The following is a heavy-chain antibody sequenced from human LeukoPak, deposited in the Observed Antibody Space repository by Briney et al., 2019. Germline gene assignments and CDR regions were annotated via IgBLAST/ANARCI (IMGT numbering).Heavy chain of an antibody. CDR3: TRLEGVAYGMDV. CDR1: GFTFSGSA. V-gene: IGHV3-73*01. J-gene: IGHJ6*02. Sequence: GGSLRLSCAASGFTFSGSAVHWVRQASGKGLEWVGRIRSKSNTYATAYAASVNGRFTISRDDSKNTAYLQMNSLKTEDTAVYYCTRLEGVAYGMDVWGQGTTVTVSS. CDR2: IRSKSNTYAT.